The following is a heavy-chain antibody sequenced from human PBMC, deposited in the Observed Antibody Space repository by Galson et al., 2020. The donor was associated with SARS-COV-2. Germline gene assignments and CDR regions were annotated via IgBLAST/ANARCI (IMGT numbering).Heavy chain of an antibody. CDR2: ISYDETNK. J-gene: IGHJ4*02. CDR3: ATGGTVITLGDS. D-gene: IGHD3-16*01. CDR1: GFTFNIYA. Sequence: GESLKISCAASGFTFNIYAMHWVRQAPGKGLEWVAVISYDETNKSYADSVKGRFNISRDNSKNTLYLHMNSLGPEDTAVYYCATGGTVITLGDSWGQGTLVTVSS. V-gene: IGHV3-30*04.